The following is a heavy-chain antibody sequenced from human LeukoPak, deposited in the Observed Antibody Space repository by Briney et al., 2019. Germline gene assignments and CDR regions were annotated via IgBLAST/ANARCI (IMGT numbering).Heavy chain of an antibody. V-gene: IGHV1-69*04. Sequence: ASVKVSCKASGGTFSSYAISWVRQAPGQGLEWMGRIIPILGIANYAQKFQGRVTITADKSTSTAYMELSSLRSEDTAVYYCANRQLTYGDYYGMDVWGQGTTVTVSS. D-gene: IGHD4-17*01. CDR3: ANRQLTYGDYYGMDV. CDR2: IIPILGIA. J-gene: IGHJ6*02. CDR1: GGTFSSYA.